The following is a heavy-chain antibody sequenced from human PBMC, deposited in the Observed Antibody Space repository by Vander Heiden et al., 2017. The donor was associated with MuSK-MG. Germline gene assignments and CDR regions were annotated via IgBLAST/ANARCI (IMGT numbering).Heavy chain of an antibody. D-gene: IGHD2-2*01. Sequence: EVQLVESGGGLVQPGRSLRLSCAASGFTFDDYAMHWVRQAPGKGLEWVSGISWNSGSIGYADSVKGRFTISRDNAKNSLYLQMNSLRAEDTALYYCAKGYCSSTSCYPHDAFDIWGQGTMVTVSS. J-gene: IGHJ3*02. CDR1: GFTFDDYA. CDR3: AKGYCSSTSCYPHDAFDI. V-gene: IGHV3-9*01. CDR2: ISWNSGSI.